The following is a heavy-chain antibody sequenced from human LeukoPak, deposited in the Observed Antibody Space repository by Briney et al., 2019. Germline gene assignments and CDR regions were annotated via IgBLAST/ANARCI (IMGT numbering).Heavy chain of an antibody. Sequence: PSGGSLRLSCAASGVMFPSYWMPWVRQAPGKGLEWVANIKQDGSEKYYVDSVKGRFTISRDNAKNSVYLQMNSLRAEDTAVYYCARRHHFGFLDSWGQGTLVTVSS. V-gene: IGHV3-7*04. CDR1: GVMFPSYW. D-gene: IGHD3-10*01. CDR2: IKQDGSEK. CDR3: ARRHHFGFLDS. J-gene: IGHJ4*02.